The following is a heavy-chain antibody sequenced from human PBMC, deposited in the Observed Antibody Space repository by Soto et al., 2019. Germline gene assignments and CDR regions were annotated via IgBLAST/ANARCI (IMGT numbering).Heavy chain of an antibody. CDR3: ARTTGAYLDYAFDY. CDR2: ISAYNGNT. V-gene: IGHV1-18*01. CDR1: VYTFTSYG. Sequence: ASXKVSCKASVYTFTSYGISWVRQAPGQGLEWMGWISAYNGNTNYAQKLQGRVTMTTDTSTSTAYMELRSLRSDDTAVYYCARTTGAYLDYAFDYWGQGTLVTVSS. J-gene: IGHJ4*02. D-gene: IGHD4-17*01.